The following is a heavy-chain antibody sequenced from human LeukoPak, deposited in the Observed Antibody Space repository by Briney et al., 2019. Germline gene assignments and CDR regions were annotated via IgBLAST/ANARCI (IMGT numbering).Heavy chain of an antibody. CDR1: GYTFTNFG. V-gene: IGHV1-18*01. CDR2: ISTNNGDA. Sequence: GASVKVSCKASGYTFTNFGVSWVRQAPGQGLEWMGWISTNNGDADFAQKLQGRVSMTTDTSTSTAYMELRSLTSDDTAVYYCATDRRGLLAHWGQGTLVTVSS. D-gene: IGHD2-15*01. J-gene: IGHJ4*02. CDR3: ATDRRGLLAH.